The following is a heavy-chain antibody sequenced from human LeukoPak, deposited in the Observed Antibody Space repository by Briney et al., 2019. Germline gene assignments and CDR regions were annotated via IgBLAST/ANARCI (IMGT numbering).Heavy chain of an antibody. Sequence: GASVKVSCKASGYTFTRLGFSWVRQAPGQGLEWMGWIGTSTDNTNYAQNLQGRVTMTTDTSSNTAYMELRSLTSDDTAVYYCTREHVAVAGTTDYWGQGTLVTVSS. CDR3: TREHVAVAGTTDY. D-gene: IGHD6-19*01. V-gene: IGHV1-18*01. J-gene: IGHJ4*02. CDR1: GYTFTRLG. CDR2: IGTSTDNT.